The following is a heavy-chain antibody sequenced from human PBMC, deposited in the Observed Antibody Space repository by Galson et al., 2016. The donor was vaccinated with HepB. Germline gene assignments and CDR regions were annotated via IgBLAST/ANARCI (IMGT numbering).Heavy chain of an antibody. V-gene: IGHV3-33*06. CDR3: AKDQQQLVQRDIIYYYYGMDV. J-gene: IGHJ6*02. CDR2: IWYDGSNK. D-gene: IGHD6-13*01. CDR1: GFTCSSYG. Sequence: SLRLSCAASGFTCSSYGMHWVRQAPGKGLEWVAVIWYDGSNKYYADSVKGRFTISRDNSKNTLYLQMNSLRAEDTAVYYCAKDQQQLVQRDIIYYYYGMDVWGQGTTVTVSS.